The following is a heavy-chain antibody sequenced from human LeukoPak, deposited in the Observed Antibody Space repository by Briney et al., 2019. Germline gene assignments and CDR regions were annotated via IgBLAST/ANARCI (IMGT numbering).Heavy chain of an antibody. Sequence: GGSLRLSCAASGFTFSNAWMSWVRQAPGKGLEWVSSISSSSSYIYYADSVKGRFTISRDNAKNSLYLQMNSLRAEDTAVYYCATDPTGGSFDYWGQGTLVTVSS. CDR1: GFTFSNAW. V-gene: IGHV3-21*01. CDR3: ATDPTGGSFDY. J-gene: IGHJ4*02. D-gene: IGHD2-15*01. CDR2: ISSSSSYI.